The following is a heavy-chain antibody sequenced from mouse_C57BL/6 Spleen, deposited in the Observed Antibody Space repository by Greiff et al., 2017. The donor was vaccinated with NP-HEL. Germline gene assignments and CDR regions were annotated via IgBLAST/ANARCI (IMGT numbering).Heavy chain of an antibody. CDR2: INPSSGYT. V-gene: IGHV1-7*01. J-gene: IGHJ2*01. CDR1: GCTFTSYW. Sequence: VQLQQSGAELAKPGASVKLSCKASGCTFTSYWMHWVKQRPGQGLEWIGYINPSSGYTKYNQKFKDKATLTADKSSSTAYMQLSSLTYEDSAVYYCARSFMTSSYYFDYWGQGTTLTVSS. D-gene: IGHD1-1*01. CDR3: ARSFMTSSYYFDY.